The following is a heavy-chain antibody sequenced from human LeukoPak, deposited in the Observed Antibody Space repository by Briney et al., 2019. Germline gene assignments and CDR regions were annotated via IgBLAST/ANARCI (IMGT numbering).Heavy chain of an antibody. CDR2: ITSSGSTI. J-gene: IGHJ6*04. V-gene: IGHV3-48*03. Sequence: GGSLRLSCAASGFTFNNYAMNWVRQAPGKGLEWVSYITSSGSTIYYADSVKGRFTISRDNAKNSLYLQMNSLRAEDTAVYYCAELGITMIGGVWGKGTTVTISS. CDR1: GFTFNNYA. CDR3: AELGITMIGGV. D-gene: IGHD3-10*02.